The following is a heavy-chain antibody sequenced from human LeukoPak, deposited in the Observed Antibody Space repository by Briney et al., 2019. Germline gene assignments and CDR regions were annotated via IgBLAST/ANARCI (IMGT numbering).Heavy chain of an antibody. CDR2: ISGRGGGS. V-gene: IGHV3-23*01. CDR1: GFTFSSYG. D-gene: IGHD3-9*01. Sequence: HPGGSLRLSCAASGFTFSSYGMSWVRQAPGKGLEWISTISGRGGGSFFADSVKGRFTISRDNSKDTLYLQMNRLRAEDTAVYYCAKQGRDWLRDYYYYMDVWGKGTTVTISS. J-gene: IGHJ6*03. CDR3: AKQGRDWLRDYYYYMDV.